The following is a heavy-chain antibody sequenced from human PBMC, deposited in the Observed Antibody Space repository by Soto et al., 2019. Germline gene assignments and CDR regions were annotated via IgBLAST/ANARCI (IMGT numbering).Heavy chain of an antibody. V-gene: IGHV3-74*01. CDR1: GFSFSDDW. CDR2: VSSVGSTT. J-gene: IGHJ4*02. CDR3: VRGKYSGSYFFDY. Sequence: GGSLRLSCEASGFSFSDDWMHWVRQAPGKGLVWVSSVSSVGSTTDYADSVKGRFTISRDNAKSTLYLQMNSLGAEDTAVYYCVRGKYSGSYFFDYWGQGTLVTVSS. D-gene: IGHD1-26*01.